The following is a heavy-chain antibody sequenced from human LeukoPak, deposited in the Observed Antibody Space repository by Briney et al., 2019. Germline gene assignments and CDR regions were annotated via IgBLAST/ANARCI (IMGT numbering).Heavy chain of an antibody. Sequence: GGSLRLSCAASGFTFSSYNMNWVRQAPGKGLEWVSYISSSGSTIYYTDSVKGRFTISRDNAKNSLYLQMNSLRAEDTAVYYCAIYFGGAPRGAFDIWGQGTMVTVSS. CDR2: ISSSGSTI. D-gene: IGHD6-6*01. CDR1: GFTFSSYN. CDR3: AIYFGGAPRGAFDI. J-gene: IGHJ3*02. V-gene: IGHV3-48*01.